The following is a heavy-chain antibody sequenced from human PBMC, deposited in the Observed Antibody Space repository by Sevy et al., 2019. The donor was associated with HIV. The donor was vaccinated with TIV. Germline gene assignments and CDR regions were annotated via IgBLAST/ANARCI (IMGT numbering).Heavy chain of an antibody. J-gene: IGHJ6*02. V-gene: IGHV3-7*03. CDR1: GFTFSSYW. D-gene: IGHD3-22*01. CDR2: IKQDGSEK. Sequence: GGSLRLSCAPSGFTFSSYWMSWVRQAPGKGLEWVANIKQDGSEKYYVDSVKGRFTISRDNAKNSLDLQMNSLRAEDTAVYYCARDRYYYDSSGSRGMDVWGQGTTVTVSS. CDR3: ARDRYYYDSSGSRGMDV.